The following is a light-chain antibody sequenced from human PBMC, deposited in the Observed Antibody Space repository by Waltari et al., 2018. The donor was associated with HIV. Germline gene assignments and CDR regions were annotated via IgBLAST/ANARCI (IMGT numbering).Light chain of an antibody. CDR2: GDG. V-gene: IGLV3-21*02. CDR1: HTGSQS. J-gene: IGLJ2*01. CDR3: QLWDSSSDHVV. Sequence: SYVLTQPPSVSVAPGQTARFSWGGSHTGSQSVHWYQQKPGQAPMLVVCGDGDWPSGIPERFCGSKAGKTASLTISRGEVVDEADYYWQLWDSSSDHVVFGGGTKLAVL.